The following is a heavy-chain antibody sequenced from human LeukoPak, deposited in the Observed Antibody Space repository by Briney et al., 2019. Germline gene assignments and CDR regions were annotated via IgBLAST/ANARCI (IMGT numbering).Heavy chain of an antibody. CDR3: ARILVVPAANYYYSYGMDV. D-gene: IGHD2-2*01. CDR2: ISSSATYI. V-gene: IGHV3-21*06. Sequence: GGSLRLSCAASGFTFSVYNMNWVRQAPGKGPEWVSSISSSATYIYYADSVKGRFTISRDNAKTSLSLQMNSLRAEDTAVYYCARILVVPAANYYYSYGMDVWGQGTTVTVSS. J-gene: IGHJ6*02. CDR1: GFTFSVYN.